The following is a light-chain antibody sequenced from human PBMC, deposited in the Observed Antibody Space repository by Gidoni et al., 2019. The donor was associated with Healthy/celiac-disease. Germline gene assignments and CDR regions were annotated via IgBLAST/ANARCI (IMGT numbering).Light chain of an antibody. CDR3: QQYGSSPGT. CDR2: GAS. V-gene: IGKV3-20*01. J-gene: IGKJ1*01. Sequence: ERVRTQSPGTLSLSPGERATLSCRASQRVSSSYLAWYQQKPGQAPRLLIYGASSRATGIPDRFSGSGSGTDFTLTIRRLEPEDFAVYYCQQYGSSPGTFGQGTKVEIK. CDR1: QRVSSSY.